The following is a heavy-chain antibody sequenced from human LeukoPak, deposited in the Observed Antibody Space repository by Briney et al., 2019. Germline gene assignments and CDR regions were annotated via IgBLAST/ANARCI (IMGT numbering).Heavy chain of an antibody. V-gene: IGHV3-15*01. J-gene: IGHJ4*02. Sequence: PGGTLALSRAASGFPFSNSSMSLDRQPPGKGLDLVDILKSKTAGETTDYAARVKGRFTISRDDSKNTLYLQMNSLKTDDTAVYYCTTGITMVRGVIHLIDYWGQGTLVNVS. D-gene: IGHD3-10*01. CDR3: TTGITMVRGVIHLIDY. CDR1: GFPFSNSS. CDR2: LKSKTAGETT.